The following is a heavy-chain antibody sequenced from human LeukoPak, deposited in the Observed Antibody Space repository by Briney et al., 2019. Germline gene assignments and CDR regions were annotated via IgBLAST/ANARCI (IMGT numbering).Heavy chain of an antibody. V-gene: IGHV1-3*01. CDR3: ARDRVPLGYYGMDV. CDR1: GYTFTSYA. Sequence: ASVKVSCKASGYTFTSYAMHWVRQAPGQRLEWMGWINAGNGNTKFSQKFQGRVTITRDTSASTAYMELSSLRSEGTAVYYCARDRVPLGYYGMDVWGQGTTVTVSS. CDR2: INAGNGNT. J-gene: IGHJ6*02. D-gene: IGHD3-16*01.